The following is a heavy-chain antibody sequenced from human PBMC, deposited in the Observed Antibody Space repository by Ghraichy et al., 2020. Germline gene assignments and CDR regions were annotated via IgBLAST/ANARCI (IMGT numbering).Heavy chain of an antibody. CDR1: GGTFSSYA. CDR2: IIPIFGTA. V-gene: IGHV1-69*13. D-gene: IGHD6-19*01. Sequence: SVNVSCKASGGTFSSYAISWVRQAPGQGLEWMGGIIPIFGTANYAQKFQGRVTITADESTSTAYMELSSLRSEDTAVYYCARGTIRAVAGMGTFDYWGQGTLVTVSS. J-gene: IGHJ4*02. CDR3: ARGTIRAVAGMGTFDY.